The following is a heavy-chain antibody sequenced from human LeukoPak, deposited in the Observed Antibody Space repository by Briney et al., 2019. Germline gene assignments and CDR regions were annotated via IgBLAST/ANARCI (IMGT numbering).Heavy chain of an antibody. CDR1: GYSFTSYW. V-gene: IGHV5-51*01. D-gene: IGHD3-22*01. CDR2: IYPGDSDT. CDR3: ARHTRFSYDSSGHHRDWYFDL. Sequence: GESLKISCKGSGYSFTSYWIGWGRPMPGKGLEWMGIIYPGDSDTRYSPSFQGQVTISAHKSISTAYLQWSSLKASDTAMYYCARHTRFSYDSSGHHRDWYFDLWGRGTLVTVSS. J-gene: IGHJ2*01.